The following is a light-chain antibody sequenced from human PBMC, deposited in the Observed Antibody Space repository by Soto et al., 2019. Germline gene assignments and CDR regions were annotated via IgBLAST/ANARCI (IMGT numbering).Light chain of an antibody. Sequence: EIVLTQSPGTLSLSPGERATLSCRASQSVSSSYLAWYQQKPSQAPRLLIYGASSRATGIPDRFSGSGSGTDFTLTISRLEPEDFAVYYCQQYGSSPNTFGQGTRLEIK. V-gene: IGKV3-20*01. CDR1: QSVSSSY. J-gene: IGKJ5*01. CDR3: QQYGSSPNT. CDR2: GAS.